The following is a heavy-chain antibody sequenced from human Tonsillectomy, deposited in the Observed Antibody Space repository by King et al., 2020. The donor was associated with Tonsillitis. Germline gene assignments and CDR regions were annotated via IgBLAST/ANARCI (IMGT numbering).Heavy chain of an antibody. CDR3: ARGLRYFDWLLYGDYYYGMDV. V-gene: IGHV1-69*01. Sequence: VPSGAEVKKPGSSVKVSCKASGGTFSSYAISWVRQAPGQGLEWMGGIIPIFGTANYAQKFQGRVTITADESTSTAYMELSSLRSEDTAVYYCARGLRYFDWLLYGDYYYGMDVRGQGTTVTVSS. CDR1: GGTFSSYA. D-gene: IGHD3-9*01. CDR2: IIPIFGTA. J-gene: IGHJ6*02.